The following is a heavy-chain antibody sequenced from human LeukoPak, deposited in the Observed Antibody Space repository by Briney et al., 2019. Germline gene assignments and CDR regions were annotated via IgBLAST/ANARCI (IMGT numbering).Heavy chain of an antibody. CDR3: ARASSGWAVDLYYFDY. CDR1: GFNFRNYG. V-gene: IGHV3-21*01. Sequence: GGSLRLPCAASGFNFRNYGMHWVRQAPGKGLEWVSSISSTSSYIYYADSVKGRFTISRDNAKNSLYLQMNSLRAEDTAVYYCARASSGWAVDLYYFDYWGQGTLVTVSS. D-gene: IGHD6-19*01. CDR2: ISSTSSYI. J-gene: IGHJ4*02.